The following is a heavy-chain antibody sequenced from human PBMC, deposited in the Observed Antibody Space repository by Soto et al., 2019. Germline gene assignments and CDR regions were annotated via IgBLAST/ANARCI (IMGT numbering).Heavy chain of an antibody. CDR1: GGSISSSSYY. CDR2: IYYSGST. Sequence: KTSETLSLTCTVSGGSISSSSYYWGWIRQPPGKGLEWIGSIYYSGSTYYNPSLKSRVTISVDTSKNQFSLKLSSVTAADTAVYYCARHESDGSYGMDVWGQGTTVTVSS. V-gene: IGHV4-39*01. CDR3: ARHESDGSYGMDV. J-gene: IGHJ6*02.